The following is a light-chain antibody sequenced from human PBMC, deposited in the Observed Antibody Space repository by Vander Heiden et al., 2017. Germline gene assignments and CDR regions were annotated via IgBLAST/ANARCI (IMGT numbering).Light chain of an antibody. Sequence: EIVMTQSPGSLAGSLGEGATMHCKFSQSVLYKSNDKNYLAWYQQKAGQPPKLLVYLASTRGPGVPDRFSGSGVGTDFTLSLIILQDEDAAVYYCQQDDNTPFTFGQGTKVEIK. CDR2: LAS. CDR3: QQDDNTPFT. J-gene: IGKJ2*01. V-gene: IGKV4-1*01. CDR1: QSVLYKSNDKNY.